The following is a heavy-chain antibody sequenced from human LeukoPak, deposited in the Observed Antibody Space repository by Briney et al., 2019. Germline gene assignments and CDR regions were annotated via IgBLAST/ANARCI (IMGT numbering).Heavy chain of an antibody. Sequence: ESGPTLVNPTQTLTLTCTFSGFSLSTSGMCVSWIRQPPGKGLEWIGEINRSGSTNYNPSLKSRVTISVDTSKNQFSLKLTSVTAADTAVYYCMITSGYWGQGTLVTVSS. D-gene: IGHD3-16*01. CDR2: INRSGST. CDR1: GFSLSTSGM. CDR3: MITSGY. V-gene: IGHV4-39*07. J-gene: IGHJ4*02.